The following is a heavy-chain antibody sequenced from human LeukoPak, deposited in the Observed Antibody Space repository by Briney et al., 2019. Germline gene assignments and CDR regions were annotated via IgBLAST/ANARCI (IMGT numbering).Heavy chain of an antibody. CDR2: ISSSGSTI. J-gene: IGHJ6*02. CDR1: GFTFSSYS. CDR3: ARIAAADYYYYYGMDV. Sequence: GGSLRLSCAASGFTFSSYSMNWVRQAPGKGLEWVSYISSSGSTIYYADSVKGRFTISRDNAKNSLYLQMNSLRAEDTAVYYCARIAAADYYYYYGMDVWGQGTTVTVSS. D-gene: IGHD6-13*01. V-gene: IGHV3-48*04.